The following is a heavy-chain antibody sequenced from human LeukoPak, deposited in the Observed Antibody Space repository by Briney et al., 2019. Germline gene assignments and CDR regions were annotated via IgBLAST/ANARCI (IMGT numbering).Heavy chain of an antibody. CDR1: GGSISSYY. J-gene: IGHJ5*02. V-gene: IGHV4-59*01. CDR3: ARARAGRYDFWSGLRLDP. CDR2: IYYSGST. D-gene: IGHD3-3*01. Sequence: KPSGTLSLTCTVSGGSISSYYWSWIRQPPGKGLEWIGYIYYSGSTNYNPSLKSRVTISVDTSKNQFSLKLSSVTAADTAVYYCARARAGRYDFWSGLRLDPWGQGTLVAVSS.